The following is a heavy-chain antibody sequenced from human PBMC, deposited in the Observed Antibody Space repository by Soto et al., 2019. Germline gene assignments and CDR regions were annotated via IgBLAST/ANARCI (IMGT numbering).Heavy chain of an antibody. Sequence: GGSLRLSCAASGFTFSSYGMHWVRQAPGKGLEWVAVIWYDGSNKYYADSVKGRFTISRDNSKNTLYLQMNSLRAEDTAVYYCARARFLEWWVFDYWGQGTLVTVSS. J-gene: IGHJ4*02. CDR1: GFTFSSYG. CDR2: IWYDGSNK. CDR3: ARARFLEWWVFDY. D-gene: IGHD3-3*01. V-gene: IGHV3-33*01.